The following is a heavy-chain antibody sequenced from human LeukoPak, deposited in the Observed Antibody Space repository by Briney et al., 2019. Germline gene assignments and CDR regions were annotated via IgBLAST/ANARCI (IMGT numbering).Heavy chain of an antibody. CDR2: IYTSGST. V-gene: IGHV4-4*07. CDR3: ARGYYGSGSYVIWFDP. Sequence: SETLSLTCTVSGGSISSYYWSWIRQPAGKGLEWIGRIYTSGSTNYNPSLKSRVTMSVDTSKSQFSLKLSSVTAADTAVYYCARGYYGSGSYVIWFDPWGQGTLVTVSS. J-gene: IGHJ5*02. D-gene: IGHD3-10*01. CDR1: GGSISSYY.